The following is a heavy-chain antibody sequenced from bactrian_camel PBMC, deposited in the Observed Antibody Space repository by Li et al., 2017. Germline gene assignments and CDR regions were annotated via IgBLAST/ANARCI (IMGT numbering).Heavy chain of an antibody. J-gene: IGHJ4*01. CDR3: ATGQPRGWMTGSNC. CDR2: IVSGGSST. CDR1: GVFGFTFSSYD. Sequence: DVQLVESGGGLVQPGGSLRLSCVTSGVFGFTFSSYDMSWVRQAPGKGLEWVSGIVSGGSSTYYADSVKGRFTISRNNAKNTLYLQMNSLKSEDTALYYCATGQPRGWMTGSNCWGQGTQVTVS. V-gene: IGHV3S40*01. D-gene: IGHD3*01.